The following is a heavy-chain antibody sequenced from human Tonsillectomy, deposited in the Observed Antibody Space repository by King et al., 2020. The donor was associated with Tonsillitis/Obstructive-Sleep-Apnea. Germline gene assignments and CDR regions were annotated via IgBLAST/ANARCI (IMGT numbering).Heavy chain of an antibody. CDR3: ERGAYCSSTSCYSPDAFDI. V-gene: IGHV3-13*01. D-gene: IGHD2-2*02. CDR1: GFSFSRYD. J-gene: IGHJ3*02. CDR2: IGTAGDT. Sequence: VQLVESGGGLVQPGGSLRLSCAASGFSFSRYDMHWVRQPTGKGLECVSAIGTAGDTYYAGSVKGRFTISRENAKNSLYLQMNSLRAGDTAVYYCERGAYCSSTSCYSPDAFDIWGQGTMVTVSS.